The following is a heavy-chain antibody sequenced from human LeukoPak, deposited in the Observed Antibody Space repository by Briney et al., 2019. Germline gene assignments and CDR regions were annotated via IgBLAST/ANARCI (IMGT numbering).Heavy chain of an antibody. V-gene: IGHV1-69*13. D-gene: IGHD5-24*01. CDR1: GGTFSSYA. J-gene: IGHJ4*02. Sequence: GASVKVSCKASGGTFSSYAISWVRQAPGQGLEWMGGIIPIFGTANYAQKLQGRVTITADESTSTAYMELSSLRSEDTAVYYCAREGDGYNRSMGDYWGQGTLVTVSS. CDR3: AREGDGYNRSMGDY. CDR2: IIPIFGTA.